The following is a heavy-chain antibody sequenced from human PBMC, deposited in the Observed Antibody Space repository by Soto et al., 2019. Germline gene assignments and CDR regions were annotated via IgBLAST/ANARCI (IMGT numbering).Heavy chain of an antibody. CDR2: FYYSRST. J-gene: IGHJ3*02. D-gene: IGHD3-16*02. CDR1: GGSISSYY. Sequence: SETLSLTCTVSGGSISSYYWSWIRQPPGKGLEWIGYFYYSRSTNYNPSLKSRVTISVDTSKNQFSLKLSSVTAADTAVYYCARLFRSPMYDYIWGSYHYTSAFDIWGPGTMVTASS. V-gene: IGHV4-59*08. CDR3: ARLFRSPMYDYIWGSYHYTSAFDI.